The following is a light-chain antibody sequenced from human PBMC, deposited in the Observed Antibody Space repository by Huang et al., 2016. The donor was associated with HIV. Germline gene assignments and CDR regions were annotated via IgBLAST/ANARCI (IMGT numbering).Light chain of an antibody. J-gene: IGKJ1*01. CDR2: GAS. CDR3: QHYNNWPPWT. Sequence: EIVMTQSPATLSVSPGERATLSCRASQGVSNNIAWYQQKPGQLPRLLIPGASTRATGIAAKFSGRGSGTDFTLTITGLQPEDSAVYYCQHYNNWPPWTFGPGTQVEI. CDR1: QGVSNN. V-gene: IGKV3D-15*01.